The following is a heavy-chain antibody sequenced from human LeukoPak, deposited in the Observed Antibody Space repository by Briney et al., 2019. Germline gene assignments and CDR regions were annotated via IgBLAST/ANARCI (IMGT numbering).Heavy chain of an antibody. D-gene: IGHD2-15*01. CDR1: GFTFSSYG. V-gene: IGHV3-33*08. J-gene: IGHJ3*02. CDR2: IWYDGSNK. CDR3: ARESGGGSCYSYYCAFDI. Sequence: GGSLRLSCAASGFTFSSYGMHWVRQAPGKGLEWVAVIWYDGSNKYYADSVKGRFTISRDNSKNTLYLQMNSLRAEDTAVYYCARESGGGSCYSYYCAFDIWGQGTMVTVSS.